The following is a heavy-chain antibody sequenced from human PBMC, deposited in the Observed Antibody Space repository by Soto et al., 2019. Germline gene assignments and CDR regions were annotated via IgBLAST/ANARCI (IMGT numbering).Heavy chain of an antibody. CDR3: ARRTYCSGGSCYNRKWYFDL. CDR1: GGSISSSSYY. V-gene: IGHV4-39*01. CDR2: IYYSGST. Sequence: QLQLQESGPGLVKPSETLSLTCTVSGGSISSSSYYWGWIRQPPGKGLEWIGSIYYSGSTYYNPSLKSRVTISVDTSKNQFSLKLSSVTAADTAVYYCARRTYCSGGSCYNRKWYFDLWGRGTLVTVSS. J-gene: IGHJ2*01. D-gene: IGHD2-15*01.